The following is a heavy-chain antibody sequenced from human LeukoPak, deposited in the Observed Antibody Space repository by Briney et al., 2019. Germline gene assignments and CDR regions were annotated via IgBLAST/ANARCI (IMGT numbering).Heavy chain of an antibody. Sequence: GESLRLSCAASGFTFSTYNMNWVRQAPGKGLEWISLISNTMTDMYYADSVKGRFTISRDNSKNTLYLQMNSLRVEDSALYYCARGYYGSGSYYMGNYWGQGTLVTVSS. D-gene: IGHD3-10*01. J-gene: IGHJ4*02. V-gene: IGHV3-21*01. CDR2: ISNTMTDM. CDR1: GFTFSTYN. CDR3: ARGYYGSGSYYMGNY.